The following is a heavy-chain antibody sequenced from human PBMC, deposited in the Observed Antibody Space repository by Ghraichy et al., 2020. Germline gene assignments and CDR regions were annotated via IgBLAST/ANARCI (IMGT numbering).Heavy chain of an antibody. Sequence: SETLSLTCAVYGGSFSGYYWSWIRQPPGKGLEWIGEINHSGSTNYNPSLKSRVTISVDTSKNQFSLKLSSVTAADTAVYYCARGAYPYPLSITKNRAFDIWGQGTMVTVSS. CDR1: GGSFSGYY. CDR3: ARGAYPYPLSITKNRAFDI. CDR2: INHSGST. V-gene: IGHV4-34*01. J-gene: IGHJ3*02. D-gene: IGHD2-2*01.